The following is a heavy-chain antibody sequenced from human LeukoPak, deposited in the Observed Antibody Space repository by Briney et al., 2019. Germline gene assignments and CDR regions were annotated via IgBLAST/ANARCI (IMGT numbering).Heavy chain of an antibody. CDR1: GYTFTGHH. CDR2: INPNSGDR. V-gene: IGHV1-2*02. J-gene: IGHJ4*02. Sequence: GASVKVSCKASGYTFTGHHMHWARQAPGQGLEWMGWINPNSGDRKSAQKFQGRVTMTRDTSISTVYMELSRLGPDDTAVYFCAREGWDQRDTAAFDHWGQGTLVTVSS. CDR3: AREGWDQRDTAAFDH. D-gene: IGHD6-19*01.